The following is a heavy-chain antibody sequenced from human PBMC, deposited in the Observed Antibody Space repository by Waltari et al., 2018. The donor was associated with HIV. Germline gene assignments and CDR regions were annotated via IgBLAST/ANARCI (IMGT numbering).Heavy chain of an antibody. Sequence: QLQLRESGPGLVKPSGTLSLSCIVSGGAISRRIYFWGWIRQTPGKGLEWIGSNHYNGTTHYNPSLKSRVTISIDTSKNQFSLKVTSVTAADTAAYYCARKGWLGGRYFQHWGLGTLVTVSS. CDR3: ARKGWLGGRYFQH. V-gene: IGHV4-39*01. CDR1: GGAISRRIYF. CDR2: NHYNGTT. D-gene: IGHD6-19*01. J-gene: IGHJ1*01.